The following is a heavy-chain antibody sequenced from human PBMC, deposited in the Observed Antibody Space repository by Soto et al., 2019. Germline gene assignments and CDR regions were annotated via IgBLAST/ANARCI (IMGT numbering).Heavy chain of an antibody. D-gene: IGHD3-10*01. V-gene: IGHV4-31*11. J-gene: IGHJ5*02. Sequence: SETLSLTCAVSGDSISSRSHYWNWIRRVPGKGLEFICYIFYTGATYYNPSLRGRISMSVDTSKNQFSLTLRSVTAADTAIYYCAREGRHSGGMRESWFDPWGQGTQVTVSS. CDR3: AREGRHSGGMRESWFDP. CDR1: GDSISSRSHY. CDR2: IFYTGAT.